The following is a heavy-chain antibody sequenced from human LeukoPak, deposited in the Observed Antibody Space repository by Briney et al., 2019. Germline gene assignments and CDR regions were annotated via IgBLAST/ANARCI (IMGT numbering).Heavy chain of an antibody. CDR2: ISSSSSYI. Sequence: KPGGSLGLSCAASGFTFSSYSMNWVRQAPGKGLEWVSSISSSSSYIYYADSVKGRFTISRDNAKNSLYLQMNSLRAEDTAVYYCMAAGHVDYYGMDVWGQGTTVTVSS. CDR3: MAAGHVDYYGMDV. CDR1: GFTFSSYS. V-gene: IGHV3-21*01. D-gene: IGHD5-24*01. J-gene: IGHJ6*02.